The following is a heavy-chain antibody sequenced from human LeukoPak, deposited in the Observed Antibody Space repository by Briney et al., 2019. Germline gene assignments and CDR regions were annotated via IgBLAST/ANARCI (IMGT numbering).Heavy chain of an antibody. CDR1: GFTFSSYG. CDR2: ICYDGSNK. Sequence: GGSLRLSCAASGFTFSSYGMHWVRQAPGKGLEWVAVICYDGSNKYYADSVKGRFTISRDNSKNTLYLQMNSLRAEDTAVYYCARDFLGQMVYYYYGTDVWGQGTTVTVSS. V-gene: IGHV3-33*01. J-gene: IGHJ6*02. CDR3: ARDFLGQMVYYYYGTDV. D-gene: IGHD2-8*01.